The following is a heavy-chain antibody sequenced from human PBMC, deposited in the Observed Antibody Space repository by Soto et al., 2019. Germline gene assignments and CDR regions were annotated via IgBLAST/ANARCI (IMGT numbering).Heavy chain of an antibody. CDR3: ARVSPITMIVADYYGMDV. CDR2: INPSGGST. CDR1: GYTFTSYY. V-gene: IGHV1-46*01. Sequence: ASVKVSCKASGYTFTSYYMHWVRQAPGQGLEWMGIINPSGGSTSYAQKFQGRVTMTRDTSTSTVYMELSSLRSEDTAVYYCARVSPITMIVADYYGMDVWGQGTTVTV. J-gene: IGHJ6*02. D-gene: IGHD3-22*01.